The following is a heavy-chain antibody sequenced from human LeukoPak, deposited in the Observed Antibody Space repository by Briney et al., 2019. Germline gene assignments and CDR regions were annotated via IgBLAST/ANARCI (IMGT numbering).Heavy chain of an antibody. V-gene: IGHV3-30*02. CDR3: ASRVVTSFDY. D-gene: IGHD3-3*01. Sequence: PGGSLRLSCAASGFTFSSYGMHWVRQAPGKGLEWVAFIRYDGGNKYYADSVKSRFTISRDISENTLYLQMNALRAEDTAVYYCASRVVTSFDYWGQGTLVTVSS. CDR1: GFTFSSYG. CDR2: IRYDGGNK. J-gene: IGHJ4*02.